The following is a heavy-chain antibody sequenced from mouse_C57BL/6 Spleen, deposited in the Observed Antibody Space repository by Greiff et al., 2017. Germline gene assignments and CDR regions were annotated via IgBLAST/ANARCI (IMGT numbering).Heavy chain of an antibody. CDR3: AREGSGYGAMDY. CDR1: GFTFSDYY. D-gene: IGHD3-2*02. V-gene: IGHV5-16*01. Sequence: DVKLVESEGGLVQPGSSMKLSCTASGFTFSDYYMAWVRQVPEKGLEWVANINYDGSSTYYLDSLKSRFIISRDNAKNILYLQMSSLKSEDTATYYCAREGSGYGAMDYWGQGTSVTVSS. J-gene: IGHJ4*01. CDR2: INYDGSST.